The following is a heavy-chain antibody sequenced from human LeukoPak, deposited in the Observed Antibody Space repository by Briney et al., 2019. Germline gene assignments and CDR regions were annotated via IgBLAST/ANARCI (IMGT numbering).Heavy chain of an antibody. CDR1: GFTFSSYA. CDR3: AKDRGYSSSWFLYYFDY. V-gene: IGHV3-23*01. J-gene: IGHJ4*02. Sequence: GGSLRLSCAASGFTFSSYAMSWVRQAPGKGLEWVSAISGSGGSTYYADSVKGRFTISRDNSKNTLYLQMNSLRAEDTTVYYCAKDRGYSSSWFLYYFDYWDQGTLVTVSS. CDR2: ISGSGGST. D-gene: IGHD6-13*01.